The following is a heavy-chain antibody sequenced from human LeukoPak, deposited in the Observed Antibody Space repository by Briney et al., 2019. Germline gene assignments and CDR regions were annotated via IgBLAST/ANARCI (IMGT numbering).Heavy chain of an antibody. D-gene: IGHD1-26*01. CDR3: ARDSGPDAFDI. CDR1: GFTVSSNY. J-gene: IGHJ3*02. V-gene: IGHV3-66*02. CDR2: IYSGGST. Sequence: GGSLRLXCAASGFTVSSNYMSWVRQAPGKGLEWVSVIYSGGSTYYADSVKGRFTISRDNSKNTLYLQMNSLRAEDTAVYYCARDSGPDAFDIWGQGTVVTVSS.